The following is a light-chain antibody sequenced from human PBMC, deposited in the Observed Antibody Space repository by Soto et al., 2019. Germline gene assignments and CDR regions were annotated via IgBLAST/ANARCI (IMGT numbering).Light chain of an antibody. V-gene: IGKV1-5*01. CDR1: QSISSY. J-gene: IGKJ1*01. CDR3: QHYNSYSEA. Sequence: DIQMTQSPSSLSASVGYRFTITCRASQSISSYLNWYQQKPGKAPKLLISVASSLHRGVPSRFSGSASGTEFTLTISSLQPDDFETYYCQHYNSYSEAFGQGTKVDIK. CDR2: VAS.